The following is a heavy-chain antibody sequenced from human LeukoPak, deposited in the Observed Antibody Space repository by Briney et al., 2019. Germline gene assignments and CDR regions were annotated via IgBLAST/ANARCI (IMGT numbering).Heavy chain of an antibody. V-gene: IGHV3-9*01. CDR1: GFTFDDYA. Sequence: PGRSLRLSCAASGFTFDDYAMHWVRQAPGKGLEWVSGISWNSGSIGYADSVKGRFTISRDNAKNSLYLQMNSLRAEDTALYYCAKDVAAAATYYFDYWGQGTLVTVSS. J-gene: IGHJ4*02. D-gene: IGHD6-13*01. CDR2: ISWNSGSI. CDR3: AKDVAAAATYYFDY.